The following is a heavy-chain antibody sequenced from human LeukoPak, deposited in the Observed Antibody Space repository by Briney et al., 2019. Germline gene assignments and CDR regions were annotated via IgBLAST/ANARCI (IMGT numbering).Heavy chain of an antibody. D-gene: IGHD6-19*01. CDR1: GYSISSGYY. CDR2: IYHSGST. J-gene: IGHJ6*04. V-gene: IGHV4-38-2*02. CDR3: ARDGSGWYSDY. Sequence: SETLSLTCTVSGYSISSGYYWGWIRQPPGKGLEWIGSIYHSGSTYYNPSLKSRVTISVDTSKNQFSLKLSSVTAADTAVYYCARDGSGWYSDYWGKGTTVTISS.